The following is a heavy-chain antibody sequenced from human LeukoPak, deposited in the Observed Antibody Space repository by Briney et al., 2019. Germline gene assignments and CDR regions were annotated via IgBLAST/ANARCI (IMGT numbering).Heavy chain of an antibody. V-gene: IGHV3-23*01. CDR1: GFTFSSYA. CDR3: ARDEVVITPNYYYYGMDV. J-gene: IGHJ6*02. CDR2: IGAGGTFT. D-gene: IGHD3-22*01. Sequence: PGGSLRLSCTASGFTFSSYAMNWVRQAPGKGLEWVSGIGAGGTFTYYADSVKGRFTIFGDNSKNTLYLQMNSLRAEDTAVYYCARDEVVITPNYYYYGMDVWGQGTTVTVSS.